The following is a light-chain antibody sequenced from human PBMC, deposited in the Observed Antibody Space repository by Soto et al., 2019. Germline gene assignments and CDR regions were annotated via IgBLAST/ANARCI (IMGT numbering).Light chain of an antibody. Sequence: QSALTQPASVSGSPGQSITISCTGTSSDVGGYDYVSWYQQHPGKAPKLMIYDVSNRPSGVSNRFSGSKSGNTASLTISGLQAEDEADYYCSSYAGASHVVFGVGTKLTVL. J-gene: IGLJ2*01. CDR1: SSDVGGYDY. CDR3: SSYAGASHVV. V-gene: IGLV2-14*03. CDR2: DVS.